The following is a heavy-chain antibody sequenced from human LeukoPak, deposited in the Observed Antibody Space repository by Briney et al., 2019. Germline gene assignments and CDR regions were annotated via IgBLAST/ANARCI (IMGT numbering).Heavy chain of an antibody. CDR1: GYTLTELS. V-gene: IGHV1-24*01. CDR3: ATVLHSGSYSYFDY. CDR2: FDPEDGET. J-gene: IGHJ4*02. D-gene: IGHD1-26*01. Sequence: GASVKVSCKVSGYTLTELSMHWVRQAPGKGLEWMGGFDPEDGETIYAQKFQGRVTMTEDTSTDTAYMELSSLRSEDTAVYYCATVLHSGSYSYFDYWGQGTLVTVSS.